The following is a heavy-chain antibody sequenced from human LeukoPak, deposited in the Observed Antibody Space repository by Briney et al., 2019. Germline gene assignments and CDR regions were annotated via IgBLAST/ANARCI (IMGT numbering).Heavy chain of an antibody. D-gene: IGHD2-8*01. CDR1: GFPFSIYW. J-gene: IGHJ4*02. CDR2: ISSDGTTT. V-gene: IGHV3-74*01. Sequence: PGGSLRLSCAASGFPFSIYWMRWVRQAPGEGLVWVSRISSDGTTTTYADSVKGRFTISRDNAKNPLYLEVRSLRAEDTAVYFCARDADGPGSLIDYWGQGTLVTVSS. CDR3: ARDADGPGSLIDY.